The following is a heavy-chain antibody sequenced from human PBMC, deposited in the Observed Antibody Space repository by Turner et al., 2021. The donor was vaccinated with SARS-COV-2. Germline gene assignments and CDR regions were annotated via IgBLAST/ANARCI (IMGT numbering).Heavy chain of an antibody. J-gene: IGHJ6*02. CDR3: ALYDGFGEDINYYYYYGMDV. D-gene: IGHD3-10*01. Sequence: EVRLLEFGGGLLQLGGSLRLSCVAFGFTISSYALSMVRKAPGKGLEGGLTISGSGGTTYYADSVKGRFTISRDNSKTTLYLQMSSLRAEDTAVYYCALYDGFGEDINYYYYYGMDVWGQGTTVTVSS. V-gene: IGHV3-23*01. CDR2: ISGSGGTT. CDR1: GFTISSYA.